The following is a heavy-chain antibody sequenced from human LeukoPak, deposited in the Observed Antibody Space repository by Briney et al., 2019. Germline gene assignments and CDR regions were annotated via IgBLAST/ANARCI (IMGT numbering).Heavy chain of an antibody. J-gene: IGHJ4*02. CDR3: ARGSGSYSYFDY. D-gene: IGHD1-26*01. CDR2: IYHSGST. V-gene: IGHV4-39*07. Sequence: SETLSLTCTVSGDSISSSNHYWGWIRQPPGKGLEWIGSIYHSGSTYYNPSLKSRVTISVDTSKNQFSLKLSSVTAADTAVYYCARGSGSYSYFDYWGQGTLVSVSS. CDR1: GDSISSSNHY.